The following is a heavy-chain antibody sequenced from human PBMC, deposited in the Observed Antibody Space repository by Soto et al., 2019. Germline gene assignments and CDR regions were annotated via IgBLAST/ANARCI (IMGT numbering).Heavy chain of an antibody. CDR3: ARTSKSGGSWLMTPYYYGMDV. Sequence: PGESLKISCKASGYSFTSYWIGWVRQMPGKGLEWMGIFFPGDSDARYSPSFQGRVTISADKSISTAYLQWSSLKASDTAMYYCARTSKSGGSWLMTPYYYGMDVWGQGTTVTVSS. V-gene: IGHV5-51*01. J-gene: IGHJ6*02. CDR2: FFPGDSDA. D-gene: IGHD2-15*01. CDR1: GYSFTSYW.